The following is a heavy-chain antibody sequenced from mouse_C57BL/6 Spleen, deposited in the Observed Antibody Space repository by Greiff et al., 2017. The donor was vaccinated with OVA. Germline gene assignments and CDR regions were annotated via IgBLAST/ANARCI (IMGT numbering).Heavy chain of an antibody. D-gene: IGHD1-1*01. CDR3: TLYYGSSYLYFDV. V-gene: IGHV14-4*01. CDR1: GFYIKDDY. Sequence: VQLQQSGAELVRPGASVKLSCTASGFYIKDDYMHWVKQRPEQGLEWIGWIDPENGAHAYASQFQRKATITSDTPSNTAYLHLSSLTTEDTSVYYCTLYYGSSYLYFDVWGTGTTVTVSS. CDR2: IDPENGAH. J-gene: IGHJ1*03.